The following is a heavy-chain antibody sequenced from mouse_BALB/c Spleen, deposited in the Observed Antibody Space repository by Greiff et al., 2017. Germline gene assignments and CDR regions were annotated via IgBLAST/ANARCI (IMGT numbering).Heavy chain of an antibody. J-gene: IGHJ3*01. D-gene: IGHD2-14*01. V-gene: IGHV3-6*02. CDR2: ISYDGSN. CDR1: GYSITSGYY. CDR3: AVYRYDGAWFAY. Sequence: DVQLQESGPGLVKPSQSLSLTCSVTGYSITSGYYWNWIRQFPGNKLEWMGYISYDGSNNYNPSLKNRISITRDTSKNQFFLKLNSVTTEDTATYYCAVYRYDGAWFAYWGQGTLVTVSA.